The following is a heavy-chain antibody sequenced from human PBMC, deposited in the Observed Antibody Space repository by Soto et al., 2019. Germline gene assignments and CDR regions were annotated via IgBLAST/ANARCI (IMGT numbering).Heavy chain of an antibody. D-gene: IGHD4-17*01. CDR2: IYYSGST. Sequence: PSETLSLTCTVSGGSISSYYLSWIRQPPGKGLEWIGYIYYSGSTNYNPSLKSRVTISVDTSKNQFSLKLSSVTAADTAVYYCARGPDYVVAFDIWGQGTMVTV. CDR1: GGSISSYY. J-gene: IGHJ3*02. V-gene: IGHV4-59*01. CDR3: ARGPDYVVAFDI.